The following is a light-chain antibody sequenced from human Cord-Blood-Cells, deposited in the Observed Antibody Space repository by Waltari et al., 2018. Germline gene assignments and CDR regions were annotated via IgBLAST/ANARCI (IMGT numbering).Light chain of an antibody. V-gene: IGKV4-1*01. CDR2: WAS. CDR1: QSVLYSSNNKNY. Sequence: DIVMTQSPDSLAVSLGERAPINCKSLQSVLYSSNNKNYLAWYQQKPGEPPNLLIYWASTRESGVPDRFSGSGSGTDFTLTISSLQAEDVAVYYCQQYYSTPRTFGPGTKVDIK. CDR3: QQYYSTPRT. J-gene: IGKJ3*01.